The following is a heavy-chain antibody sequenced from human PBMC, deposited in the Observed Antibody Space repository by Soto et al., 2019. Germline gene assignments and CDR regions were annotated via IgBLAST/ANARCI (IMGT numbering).Heavy chain of an antibody. J-gene: IGHJ4*02. Sequence: QVQLVESGGGLVKPGGSLRLSCAASGFSFSDYYMSWIRQAPGKGLEWVSYISRSGSVIYYADSVKGRFTISRDDAKNSVYLQMNSLRAEDTAVYYCASDSNGVDLGYRGQGTLVTVSS. CDR2: ISRSGSVI. D-gene: IGHD4-17*01. V-gene: IGHV3-11*01. CDR1: GFSFSDYY. CDR3: ASDSNGVDLGY.